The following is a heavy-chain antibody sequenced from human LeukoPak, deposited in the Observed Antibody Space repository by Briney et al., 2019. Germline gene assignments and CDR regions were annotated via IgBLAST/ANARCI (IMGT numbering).Heavy chain of an antibody. CDR1: GFTFSSYA. CDR3: AKDIVVYSSGWSPGGMDV. CDR2: INIDGSSG. J-gene: IGHJ6*02. V-gene: IGHV3-74*01. Sequence: GRSLRLSCAASGFTFSSYAMHWVRQAPGKGLVWVSRINIDGSSGSYADSVEGRFTISRDNAKNSLYLQMNSLRAEDTALYYCAKDIVVYSSGWSPGGMDVWGQGTTVTVSS. D-gene: IGHD6-19*01.